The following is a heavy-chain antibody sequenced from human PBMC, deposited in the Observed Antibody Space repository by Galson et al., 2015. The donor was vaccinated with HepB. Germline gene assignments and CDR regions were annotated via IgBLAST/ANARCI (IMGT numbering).Heavy chain of an antibody. CDR1: GYTLTELS. CDR3: ATKGDYGGNSGTYRFDY. V-gene: IGHV1-24*01. J-gene: IGHJ4*02. D-gene: IGHD4-23*01. CDR2: FDPEDGET. Sequence: SVKVSCKVSGYTLTELSMHWVRQAPGKGLEWMGGFDPEDGETIYAQKFQGRVTMTEDTSTDTAYMELSSLRSEDTAVYYCATKGDYGGNSGTYRFDYWGQGTLVTVSS.